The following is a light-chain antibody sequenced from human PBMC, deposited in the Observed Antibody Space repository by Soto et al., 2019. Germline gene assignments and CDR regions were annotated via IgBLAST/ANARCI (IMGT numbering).Light chain of an antibody. J-gene: IGLJ2*01. CDR3: SSYAGSNIVV. V-gene: IGLV2-8*01. CDR1: SSDVGGYNY. CDR2: EVS. Sequence: QSVLTQPPSASGSPGQSVTISCTGTSSDVGGYNYVSWYQQHPGKAPKLMIHEVSKRPSGVPDRFSGSKSGNTASLTVSGLQAEDEADYYCSSYAGSNIVVFGGGTKVTVL.